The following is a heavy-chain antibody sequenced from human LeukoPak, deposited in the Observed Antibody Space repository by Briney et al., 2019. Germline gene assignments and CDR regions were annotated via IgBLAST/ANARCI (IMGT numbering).Heavy chain of an antibody. CDR1: GGSISSYY. Sequence: KPLETLSLTCTVSGGSISSYYWSWIRQPPGKGLEWIGYIYYSGSTNYNPSLKSRVTISVDTSKNQFSLKLSSVTAADTAVYYCARDRGYSYGYRLDYWGQGTLVTVSS. CDR2: IYYSGST. V-gene: IGHV4-59*01. J-gene: IGHJ4*02. D-gene: IGHD5-18*01. CDR3: ARDRGYSYGYRLDY.